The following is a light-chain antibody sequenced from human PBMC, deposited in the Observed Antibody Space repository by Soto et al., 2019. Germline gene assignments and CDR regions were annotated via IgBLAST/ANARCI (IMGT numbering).Light chain of an antibody. Sequence: QSVLTQPTSVSAAPGQKVTISCSGSSSNIGSNYVSWYQHLPGTAPKLLIYDNNKRPSGIPDRFSGSQSGTSATLGITGLQAGDEADYYCGTWDSGLSAVFGGGTKLTVL. V-gene: IGLV1-51*01. CDR1: SSNIGSNY. J-gene: IGLJ2*01. CDR3: GTWDSGLSAV. CDR2: DNN.